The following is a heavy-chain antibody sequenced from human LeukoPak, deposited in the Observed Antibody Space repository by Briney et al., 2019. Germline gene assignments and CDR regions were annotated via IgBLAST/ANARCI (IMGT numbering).Heavy chain of an antibody. J-gene: IGHJ4*02. D-gene: IGHD5-24*01. CDR3: ARTSTRDGYRSFDY. V-gene: IGHV3-7*04. Sequence: PGGSLRLSCAASGFTFSSYEMNWVRQAPGKGLEWVANIKQDGSEVYYVDSVKGRFTISRDNAKNSLYLQMNSLRAEDTAVYYCARTSTRDGYRSFDYWGQGTLVTASS. CDR2: IKQDGSEV. CDR1: GFTFSSYE.